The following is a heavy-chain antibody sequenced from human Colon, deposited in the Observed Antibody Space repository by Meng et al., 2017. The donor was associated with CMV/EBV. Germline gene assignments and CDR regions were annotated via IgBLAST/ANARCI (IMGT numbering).Heavy chain of an antibody. D-gene: IGHD2-2*01. Sequence: SVKVSCKASGGTFSSYAISWVRQAPGQGLEWMGGIIPILGIANHAQKFQGRVTITADKSTSTAYMELSSLRSEDTAVYYCAREGSLGDIVVVPAAIDYGMDVWGQGTTVTVSS. CDR1: GGTFSSYA. CDR2: IIPILGIA. CDR3: AREGSLGDIVVVPAAIDYGMDV. J-gene: IGHJ6*02. V-gene: IGHV1-69*10.